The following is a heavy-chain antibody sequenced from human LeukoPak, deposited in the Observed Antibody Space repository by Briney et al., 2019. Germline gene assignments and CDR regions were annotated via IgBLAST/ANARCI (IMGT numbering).Heavy chain of an antibody. J-gene: IGHJ4*02. Sequence: GGSLRLSCAASGFTFSSYGMHWVRQAPGKGLEWVAVMWYDGSNKYYADSVKGRFTISRDNSKNTLYLQMNSLRAEDTAVYYCARSGQWLERFDYWGQGTLVTVSS. V-gene: IGHV3-33*01. CDR3: ARSGQWLERFDY. D-gene: IGHD6-19*01. CDR1: GFTFSSYG. CDR2: MWYDGSNK.